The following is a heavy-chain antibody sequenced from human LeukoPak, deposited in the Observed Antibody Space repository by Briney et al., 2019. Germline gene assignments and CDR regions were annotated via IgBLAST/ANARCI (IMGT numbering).Heavy chain of an antibody. V-gene: IGHV3-23*01. CDR1: GFTFSNYG. CDR2: ITGSGGST. CDR3: AKWDFATVVRGVTFFDY. Sequence: QPGGSLRLPCAASGFTFSNYGMSWVRQAPGKGLEWVSGITGSGGSTHYADSAKGRFTISRDNSKNMLYLQMNSLRAEDTAVYYCAKWDFATVVRGVTFFDYWGQGTLVTVSS. D-gene: IGHD3-10*01. J-gene: IGHJ4*02.